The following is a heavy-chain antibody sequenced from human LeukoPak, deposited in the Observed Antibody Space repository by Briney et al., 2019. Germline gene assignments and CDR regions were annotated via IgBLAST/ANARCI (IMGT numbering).Heavy chain of an antibody. Sequence: GGSLRLSCAASGFTFSSYAMSWVRQAPGKGLEWVSIIIGSGGNTYYADSVKGRFTISRDNSKNTLYLQMNSLRAEDTAIYYCAKEKEQLIHYLDYWGQGILVTVSS. J-gene: IGHJ4*02. CDR3: AKEKEQLIHYLDY. D-gene: IGHD6-13*01. CDR2: IIGSGGNT. CDR1: GFTFSSYA. V-gene: IGHV3-23*01.